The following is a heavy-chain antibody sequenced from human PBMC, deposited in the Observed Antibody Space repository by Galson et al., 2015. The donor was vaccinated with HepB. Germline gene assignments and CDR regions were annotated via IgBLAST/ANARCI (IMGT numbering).Heavy chain of an antibody. CDR1: GFTFDDYA. J-gene: IGHJ4*02. CDR3: AKDKGSDGLAPVIFDY. Sequence: LRLSCAASGFTFDDYAMHWVRQAPGKGLEWVSGISWNSGSIGYADSVKGRFTISRDNAKNSLYLQMNSLRAEDTALYYCAKDKGSDGLAPVIFDYWGQGTLVTVSS. V-gene: IGHV3-9*01. CDR2: ISWNSGSI. D-gene: IGHD3-10*01.